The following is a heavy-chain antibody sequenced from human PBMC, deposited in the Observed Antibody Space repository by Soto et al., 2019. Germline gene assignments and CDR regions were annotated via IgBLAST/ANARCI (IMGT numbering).Heavy chain of an antibody. CDR2: ISYDGSNK. D-gene: IGHD3-22*01. V-gene: IGHV3-30-3*01. J-gene: IGHJ6*02. Sequence: GGSLRLSCAASGFTFSSYAMHWVRQAPGRGLEWVAVISYDGSNKYYADSVKGRFTISRDNSKNTLYLQMNSLRAEDTAVYYCARGTSPHYYYDSSGTSYGMDVWGQGTTVTVSS. CDR3: ARGTSPHYYYDSSGTSYGMDV. CDR1: GFTFSSYA.